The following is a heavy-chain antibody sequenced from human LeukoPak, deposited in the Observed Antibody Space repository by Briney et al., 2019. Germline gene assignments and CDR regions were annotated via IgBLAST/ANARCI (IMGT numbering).Heavy chain of an antibody. Sequence: GGSLRLSCAASGFTFSNVWMSWVRQAPGKGLEWVGRIKSKIDGGTTDYAAPVKGRFTISRDDSKDTLYLQMNSLKTADTAVYYCSTEMRSVALFDYWGQGNLVTVSS. CDR2: IKSKIDGGTT. J-gene: IGHJ4*02. V-gene: IGHV3-15*01. CDR3: STEMRSVALFDY. CDR1: GFTFSNVW. D-gene: IGHD6-19*01.